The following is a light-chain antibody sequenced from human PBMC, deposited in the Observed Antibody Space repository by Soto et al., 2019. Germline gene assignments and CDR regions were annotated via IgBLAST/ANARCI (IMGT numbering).Light chain of an antibody. CDR3: QQYNKWPLT. CDR2: AAS. Sequence: DVQITQSPSSLSASVRYRVTITSRPSQSISSYLNWYQQKPGKAPKLLIYAASSLQSGVPSRFSGSASGTEFTLTISSLQSEDFTVYYCQQYNKWPLTFGQGTKVDTK. V-gene: IGKV1-39*01. CDR1: QSISSY. J-gene: IGKJ1*01.